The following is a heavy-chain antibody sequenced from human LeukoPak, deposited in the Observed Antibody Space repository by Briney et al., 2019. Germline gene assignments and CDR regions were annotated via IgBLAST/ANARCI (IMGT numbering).Heavy chain of an antibody. J-gene: IGHJ4*02. CDR3: ARTEYFFDH. V-gene: IGHV4-59*01. CDR2: IYYSGST. CDR1: GGFFSTYY. D-gene: IGHD3-10*01. Sequence: SETLSLTCTVSGGFFSTYYWSWIRQPPGNTLEWIGYIYYSGSTNYNPSLKSRVSMSVDTSKNQFSLNLNSVTAADTAVYYCARTEYFFDHWGQGTLVTVSS.